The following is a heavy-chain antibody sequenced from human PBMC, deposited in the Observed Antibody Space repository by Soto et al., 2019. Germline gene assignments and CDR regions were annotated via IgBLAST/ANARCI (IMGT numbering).Heavy chain of an antibody. Sequence: EVQLVESGGDLVEPGGSLRLSCAVSGFTFTNVRMTWVRQVPGKGLEWVGRIKSKTDGGTTDYAAPVKGRFTVSRXDXRXXMYLKMNSHKTEYTAVYYCTTDGASGVSSAYYFDNCGQGTLVTVS. CDR2: IKSKTDGGTT. V-gene: IGHV3-15*01. CDR3: TTDGASGVSSAYYFDN. J-gene: IGHJ4*02. D-gene: IGHD3-16*01. CDR1: GFTFTNVR.